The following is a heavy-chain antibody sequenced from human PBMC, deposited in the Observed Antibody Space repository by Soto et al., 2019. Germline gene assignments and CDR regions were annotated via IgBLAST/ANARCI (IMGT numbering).Heavy chain of an antibody. CDR1: GYTFTSYY. Sequence: QVQLVQSGAEVKKPGASVKVSCKASGYTFTSYYMHWVRQAPGQGLEWMGIINPSGGSTSYAQKFQGRVTMTRDTSTSTVYMELSSLRSEDTAVYYCAREKSRRGGYSYGYVPYYYGMDVWGQGTTVTVSS. V-gene: IGHV1-46*01. J-gene: IGHJ6*02. D-gene: IGHD5-18*01. CDR3: AREKSRRGGYSYGYVPYYYGMDV. CDR2: INPSGGST.